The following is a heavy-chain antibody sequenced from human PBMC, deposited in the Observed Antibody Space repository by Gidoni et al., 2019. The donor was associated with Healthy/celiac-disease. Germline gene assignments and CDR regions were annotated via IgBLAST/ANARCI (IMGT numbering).Heavy chain of an antibody. J-gene: IGHJ6*02. D-gene: IGHD2-15*01. CDR1: GGTFSSYT. CDR2: IIPILCIA. V-gene: IGHV1-69*02. CDR3: ARAPAPYCSGGSCHYYYYGMDV. Sequence: QVPLVQSGAEVKKPGSSVKVSCKASGGTFSSYTISGVRQPPGQGLEWMGRIIPILCIANYAHKFQGRVTITADKATSTAYMELSSLRSEDTAVYYCARAPAPYCSGGSCHYYYYGMDVWGQGTTVTVSS.